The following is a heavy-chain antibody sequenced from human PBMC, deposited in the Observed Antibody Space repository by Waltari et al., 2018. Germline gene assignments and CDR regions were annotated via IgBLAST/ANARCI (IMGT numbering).Heavy chain of an antibody. CDR1: GYSFTSYW. CDR2: IYPGDSDT. CDR3: ARRDCSSTSCSYDAFDI. D-gene: IGHD2-2*01. J-gene: IGHJ3*02. V-gene: IGHV5-51*01. Sequence: EVQLVQSGAEVKKPGESLKISCKGSGYSFTSYWSGWVRQMPGKGLEWMGRIYPGDSDTRYSPSFQGQVTISADKSISTAYLQWSSLKASDTAMYYCARRDCSSTSCSYDAFDIWGQGTMVTVSS.